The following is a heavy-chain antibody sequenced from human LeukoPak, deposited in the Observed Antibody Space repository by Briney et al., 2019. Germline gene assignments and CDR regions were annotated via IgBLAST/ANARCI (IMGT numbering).Heavy chain of an antibody. CDR3: ARDYGPYDSSGYYDF. V-gene: IGHV3-33*01. CDR2: IWYDGSNK. CDR1: GFTFSSYG. D-gene: IGHD3-22*01. Sequence: GGSLRLSCAASGFTFSSYGMHWVRQAPGKGLEWVAVIWYDGSNKYYADSVKGRFTISRDNSKNTLYLQMNSLRAEDTAVYYCARDYGPYDSSGYYDFWGQGTLVTVSS. J-gene: IGHJ4*02.